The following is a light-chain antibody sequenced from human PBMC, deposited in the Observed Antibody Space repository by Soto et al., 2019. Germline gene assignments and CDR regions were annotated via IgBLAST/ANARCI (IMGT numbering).Light chain of an antibody. CDR1: QGIRNY. V-gene: IGKV1-9*01. J-gene: IGKJ5*01. CDR2: IAS. Sequence: DIQLTQSPSFLSASVGDRVTITCRASQGIRNYLAWYQQKPGRAPKLLMYIASTLQTGVPSRFSSSQSVTEFPLTSNSLQPQEFANYYYQQVNNYPITFGQSTRLESK. CDR3: QQVNNYPIT.